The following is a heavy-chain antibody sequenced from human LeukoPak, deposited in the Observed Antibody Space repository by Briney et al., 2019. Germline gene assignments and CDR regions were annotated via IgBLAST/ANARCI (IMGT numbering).Heavy chain of an antibody. D-gene: IGHD1-14*01. CDR3: ASRGGGHRNWHFDL. V-gene: IGHV3-66*01. CDR1: GFTVSGNY. Sequence: GGSLRLSCAASGFTVSGNYMTWVRQAPGKGLEWVSVTYGDGSTSYADSVKDRFTISRDISKNTFFLQMNNLRAEDTAVYYCASRGGGHRNWHFDLWGRGTLVTVSS. CDR2: TYGDGST. J-gene: IGHJ2*01.